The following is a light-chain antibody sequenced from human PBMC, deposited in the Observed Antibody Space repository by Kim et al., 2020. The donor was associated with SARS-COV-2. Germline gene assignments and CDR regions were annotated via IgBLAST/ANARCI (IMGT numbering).Light chain of an antibody. J-gene: IGLJ3*02. V-gene: IGLV3-9*01. CDR2: KDT. CDR3: QVWASTTGM. CDR1: NIGSKN. Sequence: SYELTQPLSMSVALGQTARSPCGGNNIGSKNVHWYQQRPGQAPVPLIYKDTSRPSGIPERFSGSNAGNTATLTISRAQAWDEADYYCQVWASTTGMLGGG.